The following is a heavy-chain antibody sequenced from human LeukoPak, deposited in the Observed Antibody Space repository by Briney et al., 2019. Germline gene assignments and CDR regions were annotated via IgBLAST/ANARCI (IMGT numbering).Heavy chain of an antibody. Sequence: SETLSLTCAVSGYSVSSGHYWGWIGQPPGKGLEWIGSIYHSGGTYYNPSFKSRVTISVDTSKNQFSLKMKSVTAADTAVYAGFTPAVDYCSQGTLVTVSS. J-gene: IGHJ4*02. V-gene: IGHV4-38-2*01. D-gene: IGHD3-10*01. CDR2: IYHSGGT. CDR1: GYSVSSGHY. CDR3: FTPAVDY.